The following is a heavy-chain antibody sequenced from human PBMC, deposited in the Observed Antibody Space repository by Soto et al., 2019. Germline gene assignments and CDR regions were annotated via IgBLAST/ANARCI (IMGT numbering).Heavy chain of an antibody. V-gene: IGHV3-30*18. CDR1: GFTFSSYG. D-gene: IGHD3-3*01. Sequence: QVQLVESGGGVVQPGRSLRLSCAASGFTFSSYGMHWVRQAPGKGLEWVAVISYDGSNKYYADSVKGRFTISRDNSKNTLYLQMNSLRAEDTAGYYCSKGTYDFWSGGDYWGQGTLVTVSS. J-gene: IGHJ4*02. CDR2: ISYDGSNK. CDR3: SKGTYDFWSGGDY.